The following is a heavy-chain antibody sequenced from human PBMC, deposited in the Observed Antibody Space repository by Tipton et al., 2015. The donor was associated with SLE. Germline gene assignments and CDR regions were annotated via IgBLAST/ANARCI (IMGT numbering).Heavy chain of an antibody. Sequence: TLSLTCTVSGGSISSHYWSWIRQPPGKGLEWIGYIYYSGSTNYNPSLKSRVTISVDASKNQFSLKLSSVTAADTAVYYCARMYYYDRSGYYYVGGDAFDLSDQETMVTLSS. CDR2: IYYSGST. J-gene: IGHJ3*01. CDR3: ARMYYYDRSGYYYVGGDAFDL. D-gene: IGHD3-22*01. CDR1: GGSISSHY. V-gene: IGHV4-59*11.